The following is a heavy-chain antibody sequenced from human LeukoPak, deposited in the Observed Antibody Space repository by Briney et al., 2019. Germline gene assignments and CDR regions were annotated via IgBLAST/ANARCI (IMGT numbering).Heavy chain of an antibody. D-gene: IGHD3-22*01. V-gene: IGHV3-30*18. Sequence: GGSLRLSCAASGFTFSGYAMHWVRQAPGKGLEWVAVMSYDGSNKYYVDSVKGRFTVSRDNSKNTLYLQMNSLRAEDTAVYYCAKDIYYDSSGYRGYFDYWGQGTLVTVSS. CDR2: MSYDGSNK. J-gene: IGHJ4*02. CDR1: GFTFSGYA. CDR3: AKDIYYDSSGYRGYFDY.